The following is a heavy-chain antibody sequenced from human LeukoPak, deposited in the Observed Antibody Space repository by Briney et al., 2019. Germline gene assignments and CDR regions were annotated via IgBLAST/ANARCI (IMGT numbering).Heavy chain of an antibody. CDR3: ATESSGWTNFDY. V-gene: IGHV1-2*06. Sequence: ASVKVSFKASGYTFTGYYMHWVRQAPGQGLEWMGRINPNSGGTNYAQKFQGRVTMTRDTSISTAYMELSRLRSDDTAVYYCATESSGWTNFDYWGQGTLVTVSS. D-gene: IGHD6-19*01. CDR2: INPNSGGT. CDR1: GYTFTGYY. J-gene: IGHJ4*02.